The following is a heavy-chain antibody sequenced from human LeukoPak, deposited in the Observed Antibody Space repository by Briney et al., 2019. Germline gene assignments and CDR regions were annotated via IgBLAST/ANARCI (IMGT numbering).Heavy chain of an antibody. Sequence: GGSLRLSCAASGFTFSSYSMNWVRQAPGKGLEWVSYISSSSTIYYADSVKGRFTISRDNAKNSLYLQMNSLRAEDTAVYYCARDRRFGDDYYYYYMDVWGKGTTVTVSS. CDR2: ISSSSTI. CDR1: GFTFSSYS. D-gene: IGHD3-10*01. V-gene: IGHV3-48*01. CDR3: ARDRRFGDDYYYYYMDV. J-gene: IGHJ6*03.